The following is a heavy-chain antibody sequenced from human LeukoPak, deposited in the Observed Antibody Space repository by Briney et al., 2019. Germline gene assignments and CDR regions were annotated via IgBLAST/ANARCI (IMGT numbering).Heavy chain of an antibody. CDR3: ARDRLRKTTPIKYYYYGMDV. V-gene: IGHV4-34*01. Sequence: SETLSLTCAVYGGSFSGYYWSWIRQPPGKGLEWIGEINHSGSTNYNPSLKSRVTISVDTSKNQFSLKLSSVTAADTAVYYCARDRLRKTTPIKYYYYGMDVWGQGTTVTVSS. J-gene: IGHJ6*02. CDR2: INHSGST. D-gene: IGHD4-17*01. CDR1: GGSFSGYY.